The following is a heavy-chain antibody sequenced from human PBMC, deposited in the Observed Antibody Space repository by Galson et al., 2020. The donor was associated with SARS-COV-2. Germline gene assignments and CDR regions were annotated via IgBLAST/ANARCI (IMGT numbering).Heavy chain of an antibody. J-gene: IGHJ5*02. CDR3: ARAYTGYSYGFSWFDP. CDR1: GGSISSSSYY. V-gene: IGHV4-39*01. CDR2: IYYSGST. D-gene: IGHD5-18*01. Sequence: SETLSLTCTVSGGSISSSSYYWGWIRQPPGKGLEWIGSIYYSGSTYYNTSLKSRVTISVDTSKNQFSLKLSSLTAADTAVYYCARAYTGYSYGFSWFDPWGQGTLVTVSS.